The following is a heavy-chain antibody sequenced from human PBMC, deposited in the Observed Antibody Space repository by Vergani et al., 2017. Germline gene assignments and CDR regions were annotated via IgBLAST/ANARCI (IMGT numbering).Heavy chain of an antibody. Sequence: EVQLVESGGGLVKPGGSLRLSCAASGFTFSTYAMTWVRQAPGKGLEWVSAITGSGGSTYYADSVKGRFTISRDNSKNTLYLQMNSLRAEDTAVYYCAKAYSSDWYXFDYWGQGTLVTVSS. CDR2: ITGSGGST. D-gene: IGHD6-19*01. J-gene: IGHJ4*02. CDR1: GFTFSTYA. V-gene: IGHV3-23*04. CDR3: AKAYSSDWYXFDY.